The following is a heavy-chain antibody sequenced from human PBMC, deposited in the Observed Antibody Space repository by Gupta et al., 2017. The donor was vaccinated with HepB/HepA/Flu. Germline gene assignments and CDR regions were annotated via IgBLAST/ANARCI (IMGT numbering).Heavy chain of an antibody. D-gene: IGHD2-15*01. J-gene: IGHJ4*02. V-gene: IGHV6-1*01. CDR2: KYYRSKWYN. Sequence: QVQLQQSGPGLVKPSQPLSLTCAISGDSVSSNSAAWNWIRQSPSLGLEGLGRKYYRSKWYNDDAGAVKSRITIKQETTKKQCSLQLKSVTSEDTDVYYCARESKIVEAVFDYGGQGTMVTVSS. CDR3: ARESKIVEAVFDY. CDR1: GDSVSSNSAA.